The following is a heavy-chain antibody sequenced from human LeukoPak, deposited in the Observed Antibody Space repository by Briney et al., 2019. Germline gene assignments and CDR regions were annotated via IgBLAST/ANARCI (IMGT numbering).Heavy chain of an antibody. CDR3: ARDPYSGSYGDYYYYYMDV. CDR1: GFSFSTYN. D-gene: IGHD1-26*01. V-gene: IGHV3-21*01. J-gene: IGHJ6*03. CDR2: ITTSSTYI. Sequence: KSGGSLRLSCAASGFSFSTYNMNWVRQAPGKGLEWVSSITTSSTYIYYADLVKGRFTISRDNAKNSLYLQMNSLRAEDTAVYYCARDPYSGSYGDYYYYYMDVWGKGTTVTISS.